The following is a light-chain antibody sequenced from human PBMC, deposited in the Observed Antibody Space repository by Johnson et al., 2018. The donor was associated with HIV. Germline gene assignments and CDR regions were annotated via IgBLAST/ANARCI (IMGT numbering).Light chain of an antibody. J-gene: IGLJ1*01. CDR3: GTWDSSLSSYV. CDR2: DNN. V-gene: IGLV1-51*01. Sequence: QSVLTQPPSVSAAPRQRVTISCSGNSSNMGNNYVSWYQQVPGTAPKLLIYDNNKRPSGIPGRFSGYKSGTSATLGITGLQTGDEADYYCGTWDSSLSSYVFGIGTKVTVL. CDR1: SSNMGNNY.